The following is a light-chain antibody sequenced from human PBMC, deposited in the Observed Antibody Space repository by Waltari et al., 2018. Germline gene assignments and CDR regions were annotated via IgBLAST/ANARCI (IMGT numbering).Light chain of an antibody. Sequence: ITCRASQAIGNKLGWYQQKRGQAPRVLIYSASTLQRGVPSRFSGSGSGADFTLTIAGLQPEDVATYYCQQLTEYPRTFGRGTKLDIQ. J-gene: IGKJ2*01. V-gene: IGKV1-9*01. CDR2: SAS. CDR3: QQLTEYPRT. CDR1: QAIGNK.